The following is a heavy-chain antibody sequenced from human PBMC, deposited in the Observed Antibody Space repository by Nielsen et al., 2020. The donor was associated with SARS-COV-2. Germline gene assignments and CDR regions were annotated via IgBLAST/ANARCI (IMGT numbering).Heavy chain of an antibody. J-gene: IGHJ4*02. D-gene: IGHD3-9*01. CDR3: AKDTDILTGYYHSGGFDY. V-gene: IGHV3-9*01. CDR2: ISWNSGSI. Sequence: VRQAPGKGLEWVSGISWNSGSIGYADSVKGRFTISRDNAKNSLYLQMNSLRAEDTALYYCAKDTDILTGYYHSGGFDYWGQGTLVTVSS.